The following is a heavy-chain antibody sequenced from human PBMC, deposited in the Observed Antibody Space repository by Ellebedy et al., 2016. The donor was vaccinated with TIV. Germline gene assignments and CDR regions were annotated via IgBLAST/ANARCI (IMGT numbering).Heavy chain of an antibody. V-gene: IGHV4-31*03. D-gene: IGHD3-22*01. CDR2: IYYSGST. CDR3: ARAGYYDSSGYHWFDP. CDR1: GGSISSGGYY. Sequence: MPPETLSLTCTVSGGSISSGGYYWSWIRQHPGKGLEWIGYIYYSGSTYYNSSLKSRVTIPVDTSQNQFSMKASSVTAADTAVYYCARAGYYDSSGYHWFDPWGQGTLVTVSS. J-gene: IGHJ5*02.